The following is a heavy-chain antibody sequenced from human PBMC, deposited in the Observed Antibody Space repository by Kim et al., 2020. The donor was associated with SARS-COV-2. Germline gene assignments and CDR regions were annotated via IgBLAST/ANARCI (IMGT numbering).Heavy chain of an antibody. J-gene: IGHJ5*02. V-gene: IGHV3-48*02. D-gene: IGHD3-10*01. CDR3: ASSSYGSGTYYPNWFDP. Sequence: GGSLRLSCTASGFTFSNYNMNWVRQAPGKGLEWVSYITSSSSTIYYADSVKGRFTISRDNAKNSLYLQMNSLRDEDTAVYYCASSSYGSGTYYPNWFDPWGQGTLVTVSS. CDR1: GFTFSNYN. CDR2: ITSSSSTI.